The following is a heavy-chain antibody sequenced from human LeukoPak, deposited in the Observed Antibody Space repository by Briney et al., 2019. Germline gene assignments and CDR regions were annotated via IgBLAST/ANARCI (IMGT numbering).Heavy chain of an antibody. V-gene: IGHV3-21*01. J-gene: IGHJ4*02. Sequence: GGSLRLSCAASGFTFSSYAMHWVRQAPGKGLEWVSSISSSSSYIYYADSVKGRFTISRDNAKNSLYLQMNSLRAEDTAVYYCAREGGYDFWSGYPLRDYYFDYWGQGTLVTVSS. CDR2: ISSSSSYI. D-gene: IGHD3-3*01. CDR3: AREGGYDFWSGYPLRDYYFDY. CDR1: GFTFSSYA.